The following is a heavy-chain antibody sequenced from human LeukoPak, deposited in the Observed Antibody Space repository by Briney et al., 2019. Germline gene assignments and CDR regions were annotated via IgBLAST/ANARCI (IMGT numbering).Heavy chain of an antibody. CDR2: INHSGST. V-gene: IGHV4-34*01. J-gene: IGHJ1*01. D-gene: IGHD3-22*01. CDR1: GGSFSNYY. CDR3: ARGPRRAYYYDSSGYREYFQH. Sequence: SETLSLTCAVYGGSFSNYYWSWIRQPPGKGLEWIGEINHSGSTNYNPSLKSRVTISVDTSKDQFSLKLSSVTAADTAVYYCARGPRRAYYYDSSGYREYFQHWGQGTLVTVSS.